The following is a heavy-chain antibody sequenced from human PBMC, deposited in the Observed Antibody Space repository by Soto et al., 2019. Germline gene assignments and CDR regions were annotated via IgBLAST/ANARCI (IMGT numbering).Heavy chain of an antibody. CDR1: GGSFSPYF. D-gene: IGHD6-19*01. V-gene: IGHV4-34*01. Sequence: PSETLSLTCAVYGGSFSPYFWSWIRQPPGKGLEWIGEINHSFSTTYTPSLTRRAPFSVDPSKNQVSLKLPSVTAADTSVYYCARLPSGWQYYYFDFWGRGTPVTVSS. CDR2: INHSFST. CDR3: ARLPSGWQYYYFDF. J-gene: IGHJ2*01.